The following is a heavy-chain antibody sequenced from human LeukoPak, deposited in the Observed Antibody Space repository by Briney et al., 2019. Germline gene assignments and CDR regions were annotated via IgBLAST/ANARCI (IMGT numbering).Heavy chain of an antibody. Sequence: GESLRLSCAASGFTFSSYSMNWVRQAPGKGLEWASSISSSSSYIYYADSVKGRFTISRDNAKNSLYLQMNSLRAEDTAVYYCARMALQLERLDDAFDIWGQGTMVTVSS. D-gene: IGHD1-1*01. CDR1: GFTFSSYS. CDR2: ISSSSSYI. CDR3: ARMALQLERLDDAFDI. J-gene: IGHJ3*02. V-gene: IGHV3-21*01.